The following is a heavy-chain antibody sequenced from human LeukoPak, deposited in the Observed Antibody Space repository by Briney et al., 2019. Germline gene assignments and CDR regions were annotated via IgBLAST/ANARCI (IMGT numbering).Heavy chain of an antibody. CDR3: ARALTGKRFFYFDY. CDR2: IKEDGSET. J-gene: IGHJ4*02. D-gene: IGHD1-1*01. CDR1: GFSFSGYW. V-gene: IGHV3-7*01. Sequence: PGGSLRLSCEASGFSFSGYWMSWVRQAPGKGLEWVANIKEDGSETYYVDSVKGRFTISRDNTKNALFLQMDSLTAGDTAVYYCARALTGKRFFYFDYWGQGTLVTVSS.